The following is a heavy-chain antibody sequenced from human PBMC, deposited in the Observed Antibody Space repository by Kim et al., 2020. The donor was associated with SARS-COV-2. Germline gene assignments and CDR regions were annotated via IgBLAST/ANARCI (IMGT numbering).Heavy chain of an antibody. Sequence: YAQKLQGRVTMTTDTSTSTAYMELRSLRSDDTAVYYCARPSCGGDCFIDYWGQGTLVTVSS. J-gene: IGHJ4*02. V-gene: IGHV1-18*01. CDR3: ARPSCGGDCFIDY. D-gene: IGHD2-21*02.